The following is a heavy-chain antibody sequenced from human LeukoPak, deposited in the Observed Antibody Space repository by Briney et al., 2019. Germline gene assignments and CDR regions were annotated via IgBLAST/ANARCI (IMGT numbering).Heavy chain of an antibody. Sequence: SETLSLTCTVFGGSVNGYYWSWLRQPPGKGLEWMAYIHSSGSTNYNPSLKSRLTASVDTSKTQFSLNVRSVTAADTAVYYCAKVASGGAKFDYWGQGTLVTVSS. CDR3: AKVASGGAKFDY. V-gene: IGHV4-59*02. D-gene: IGHD3-10*01. CDR2: IHSSGST. J-gene: IGHJ4*02. CDR1: GGSVNGYY.